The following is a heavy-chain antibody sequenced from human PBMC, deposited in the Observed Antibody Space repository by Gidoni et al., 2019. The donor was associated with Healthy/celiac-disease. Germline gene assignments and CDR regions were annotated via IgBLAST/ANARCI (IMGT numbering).Heavy chain of an antibody. V-gene: IGHV1-69*01. CDR3: AREGGWLQGWFDP. Sequence: QVQLVQSGAAVKKPGSSVKISCKASGGTFSSHAISRVRQAPGQGLEWMGGIIPIFGTANYAQRFQGRVTITADESTSAAYMELSSLGSEDTAVYYCAREGGWLQGWFDPWGQGTLVTVSS. D-gene: IGHD5-12*01. J-gene: IGHJ5*02. CDR1: GGTFSSHA. CDR2: IIPIFGTA.